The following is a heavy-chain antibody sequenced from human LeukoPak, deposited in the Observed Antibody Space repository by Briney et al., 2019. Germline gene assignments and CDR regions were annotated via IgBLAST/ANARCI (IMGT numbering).Heavy chain of an antibody. D-gene: IGHD4-17*01. V-gene: IGHV4-34*01. Sequence: SETLSLTCTVSDDSITIYYWSWIRQPPGKGLEWIGEINHSGSTNYNPSLKSRVTISVDTSKNQFSLKLSSVTAADTAVYYCARGFGVTTYYYMDVWGKGTTVTVSS. CDR3: ARGFGVTTYYYMDV. J-gene: IGHJ6*03. CDR1: DDSITIYY. CDR2: INHSGST.